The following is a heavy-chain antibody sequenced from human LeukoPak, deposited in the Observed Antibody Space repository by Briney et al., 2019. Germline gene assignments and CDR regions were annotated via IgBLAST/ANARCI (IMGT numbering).Heavy chain of an antibody. J-gene: IGHJ4*02. D-gene: IGHD3-10*01. CDR3: AIKGYYYGSGSYYNAGD. V-gene: IGHV3-21*01. Sequence: GGSLRLSCAASGFTFSSYSMNWVRQAPGKGLEWVSSISSSSSYIYYADSVKGRFTISRDNAKNSLYLQMNSLRAEDTAAYYCAIKGYYYGSGSYYNAGDWGQGTLVTVSS. CDR1: GFTFSSYS. CDR2: ISSSSSYI.